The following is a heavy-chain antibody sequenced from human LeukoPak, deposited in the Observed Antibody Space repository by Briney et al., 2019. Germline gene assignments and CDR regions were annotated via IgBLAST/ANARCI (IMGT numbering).Heavy chain of an antibody. CDR2: IKQDGSEK. Sequence: PGGSLRLSCEASGFTFTSYAMNWVRQAPGKGLEWVANIKQDGSEKYYVDSVKGRFTISRDNAKNSLYLQMNSLRAEDTAVYYCARDTRGRAAYGSGSYYNIYYYYYMDVWGKGTTVTISS. CDR3: ARDTRGRAAYGSGSYYNIYYYYYMDV. D-gene: IGHD3-10*01. V-gene: IGHV3-7*01. CDR1: GFTFTSYA. J-gene: IGHJ6*03.